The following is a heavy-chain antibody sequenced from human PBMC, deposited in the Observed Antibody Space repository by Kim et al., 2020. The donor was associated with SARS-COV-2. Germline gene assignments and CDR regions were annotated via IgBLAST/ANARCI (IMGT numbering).Heavy chain of an antibody. CDR1: GFTVSLNY. CDR3: AGAYCGAECNRGRFYYYYGLDV. J-gene: IGHJ6*02. CDR2: IFSGGNT. V-gene: IGHV3-53*01. Sequence: GGSLRLSCAASGFTVSLNYMSWVRQAPGKGLEWGSVIFSGGNTDYADSVQGRFTISRYSSTNTLYFQMDSLRADDTGVYYCAGAYCGAECNRGRFYYYYGLDVWGQGTTVTVS. D-gene: IGHD2-21*01.